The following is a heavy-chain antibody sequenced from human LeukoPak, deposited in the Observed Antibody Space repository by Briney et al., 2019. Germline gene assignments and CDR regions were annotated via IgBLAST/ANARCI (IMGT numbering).Heavy chain of an antibody. V-gene: IGHV4-39*07. CDR1: GGSISSSSYH. Sequence: SETLSLTCTVSGGSISSSSYHRGWIRQPPGKGLEWIGSIYYSGTTYYSPSLRSRLTMSVETSKNQFSLKLSSVTAADTAVYYCAREITMTVVVDRGQGTLVTVSS. J-gene: IGHJ4*02. D-gene: IGHD3-22*01. CDR3: AREITMTVVVD. CDR2: IYYSGTT.